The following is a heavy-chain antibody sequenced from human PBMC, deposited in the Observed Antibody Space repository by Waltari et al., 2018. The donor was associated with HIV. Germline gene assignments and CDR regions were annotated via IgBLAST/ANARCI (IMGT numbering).Heavy chain of an antibody. Sequence: EVQLVESGGGLVQPGGSLRLSCSASGFTFRSHDMHWVRPAPGKGLEYVSAISNNGHSTYYADSVKGRFTISRDNSKNTLNLQMSSLRAEDTAVYYCVKEGGYCSGGRCYYYGMDVWGQGTTVTVSS. CDR3: VKEGGYCSGGRCYYYGMDV. D-gene: IGHD2-15*01. CDR2: ISNNGHST. V-gene: IGHV3-64D*06. CDR1: GFTFRSHD. J-gene: IGHJ6*02.